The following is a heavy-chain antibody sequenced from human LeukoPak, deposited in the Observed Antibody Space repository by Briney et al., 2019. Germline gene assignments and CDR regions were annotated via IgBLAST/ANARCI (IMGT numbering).Heavy chain of an antibody. CDR1: GFTFSSYT. Sequence: PGGSLRLSCAASGFTFSSYTMNWVRQAPGKGLEWVSYISSSSSTIYYADSVEGRFTISRDNAKNSLYLQMNSLRAEDTAVYYCARVGAVAVDYWGQGTLVTVSS. CDR2: ISSSSSTI. J-gene: IGHJ4*02. D-gene: IGHD6-19*01. CDR3: ARVGAVAVDY. V-gene: IGHV3-48*04.